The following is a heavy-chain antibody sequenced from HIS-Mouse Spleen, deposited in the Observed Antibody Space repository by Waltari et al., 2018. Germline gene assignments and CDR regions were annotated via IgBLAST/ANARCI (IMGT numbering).Heavy chain of an antibody. CDR1: GGSISSGGYY. J-gene: IGHJ3*02. CDR2: IYYSGRT. CDR3: ARRLSELGYHDAFDI. Sequence: QVQLQESGPGLVKPSQTLSLTCTVSGGSISSGGYYWSWIRQHPGKGLEWIGYIYYSGRTYSNPALKSRVTISVETTKNQFSLKLSSVTAADTAVYYCARRLSELGYHDAFDIWGQGTMVTVSS. D-gene: IGHD7-27*01. V-gene: IGHV4-31*03.